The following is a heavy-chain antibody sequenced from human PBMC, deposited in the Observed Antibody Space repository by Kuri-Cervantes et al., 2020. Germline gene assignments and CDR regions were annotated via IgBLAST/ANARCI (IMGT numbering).Heavy chain of an antibody. CDR3: ASSVAARPFVNWIDP. CDR2: INPNSGGT. V-gene: IGHV1-2*02. CDR1: GYTFTGYY. D-gene: IGHD6-6*01. J-gene: IGHJ5*02. Sequence: ASVKVSCKASGYTFTGYYMHWVRQAPGQGLEWMGWINPNSGGTKYAQKFQGRVTMTRDTSISTAYLELTRLRSDDTAVYYCASSVAARPFVNWIDPWGQGTLVTVSS.